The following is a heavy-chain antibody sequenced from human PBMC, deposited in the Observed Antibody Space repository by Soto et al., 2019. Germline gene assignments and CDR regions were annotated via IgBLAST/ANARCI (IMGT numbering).Heavy chain of an antibody. CDR3: ARDLLGDFWSGYPRDNFFVY. J-gene: IGHJ4*02. D-gene: IGHD3-3*01. V-gene: IGHV3-21*01. CDR2: ISSSSSYI. CDR1: GFTFSSYS. Sequence: KPGGSLRLSCAASGFTFSSYSMNWVRQAPGKGLEWVSSISSSSSYIYYADSVKGRFTISRDNAKNSLYLQMNSLRAEDTAVYYCARDLLGDFWSGYPRDNFFVYWGQGTLVTVSS.